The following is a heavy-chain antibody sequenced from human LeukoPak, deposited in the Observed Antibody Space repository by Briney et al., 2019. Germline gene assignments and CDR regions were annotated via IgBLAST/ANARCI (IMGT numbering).Heavy chain of an antibody. CDR1: GYTFTNFG. V-gene: IGHV1-3*01. Sequence: ASVKVSCKASGYTFTNFGIHWVRQAPGQRLERMGWINPGNGNTKYSQKIQGRVTITRDTSASTAYMELSSVRSEDSAVYYCASDGYSYGFDYWGQGTLVTVSS. J-gene: IGHJ4*02. CDR2: INPGNGNT. CDR3: ASDGYSYGFDY. D-gene: IGHD5-18*01.